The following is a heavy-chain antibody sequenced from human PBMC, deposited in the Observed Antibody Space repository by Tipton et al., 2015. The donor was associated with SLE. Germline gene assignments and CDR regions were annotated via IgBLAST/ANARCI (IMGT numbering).Heavy chain of an antibody. V-gene: IGHV4-39*07. D-gene: IGHD3-22*01. J-gene: IGHJ6*03. CDR2: MYSRGST. Sequence: TLSLTCTVSGGSISSTQYFWGWIRQPPGKGLEWIASMYSRGSTYYNPSLKSRVTISVDTSKNQFSLKLSSVTAADTAVYYCARGSAVITSGYYYYYMDVWGKGTTVTVSS. CDR3: ARGSAVITSGYYYYYMDV. CDR1: GGSISSTQYF.